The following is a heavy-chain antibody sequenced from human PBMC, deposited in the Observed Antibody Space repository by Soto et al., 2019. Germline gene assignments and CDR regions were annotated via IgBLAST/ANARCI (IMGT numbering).Heavy chain of an antibody. CDR1: GGSVSSNSYY. CDR2: IYYGGST. J-gene: IGHJ6*02. D-gene: IGHD6-19*01. CDR3: AREWLPKAYYYSGIDV. V-gene: IGHV4-61*01. Sequence: SHPLSLTCTVSGGSVSSNSYYWSWIRQSPGKGLEWLGYIYYGGSTSYNPSLKSRVTISVDTSKNQFSLNLYSVTAADTAVYYCAREWLPKAYYYSGIDVWGQGITGT.